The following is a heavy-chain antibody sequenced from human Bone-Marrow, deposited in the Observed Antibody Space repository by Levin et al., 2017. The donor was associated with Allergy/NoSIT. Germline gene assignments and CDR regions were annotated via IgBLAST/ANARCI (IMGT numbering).Heavy chain of an antibody. CDR2: INSVSSYI. J-gene: IGHJ1*01. CDR3: ARDFGENY. V-gene: IGHV3-21*06. CDR1: GFTFSRSN. Sequence: GESLKISCAASGFTFSRSNMNWVRQAPGKGLEWVSSINSVSSYINYADSVKGRFTISRDNAKNSLYLQMDTLRAEDTGVYYCARDFGENYWGQGTLVTVSS. D-gene: IGHD3-10*01.